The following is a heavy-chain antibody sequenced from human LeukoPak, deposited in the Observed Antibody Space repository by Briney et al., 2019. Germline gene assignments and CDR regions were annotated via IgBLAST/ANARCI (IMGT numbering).Heavy chain of an antibody. CDR2: IYYSGST. J-gene: IGHJ4*02. CDR1: GGSISSSSYY. Sequence: SETLSLTCTVSGGSISSSSYYWGWIRQPPGKGPEWIGSIYYSGSTYYNPSLKSRVTISVDTSKNQFSLKLSSVTAADTAVYYCARDNWNYDYWGQGTLVTVSS. V-gene: IGHV4-39*07. D-gene: IGHD1-7*01. CDR3: ARDNWNYDY.